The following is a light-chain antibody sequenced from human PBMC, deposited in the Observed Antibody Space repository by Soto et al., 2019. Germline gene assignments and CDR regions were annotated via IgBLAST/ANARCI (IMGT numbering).Light chain of an antibody. CDR2: DAS. CDR3: QRRSNWPLT. J-gene: IGKJ4*01. CDR1: QSVSRY. Sequence: EIVLTQSPATLSLSPGERATLSCRASQSVSRYLAWYQQKPGQAPRLLIYDASNRATGIPARFSGSGAVTDFPLTISSLEPEDFAVYYCQRRSNWPLTFGGGTKVEIK. V-gene: IGKV3-11*01.